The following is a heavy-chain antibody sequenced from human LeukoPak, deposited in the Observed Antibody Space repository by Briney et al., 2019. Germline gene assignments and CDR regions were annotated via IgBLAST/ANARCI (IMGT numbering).Heavy chain of an antibody. CDR2: INPSGGST. V-gene: IGHV1-46*01. J-gene: IGHJ3*02. D-gene: IGHD2-21*01. CDR3: AREPYSPSKRDAFDI. Sequence: ASVKVSCKASGYTFTSYYMHWVRQAPGQGLEWMGIINPSGGSTSYAQKFQGRVTMTRDTSISTAYMELSRLRSDDTAVYYCAREPYSPSKRDAFDIWGQGTMVTVSS. CDR1: GYTFTSYY.